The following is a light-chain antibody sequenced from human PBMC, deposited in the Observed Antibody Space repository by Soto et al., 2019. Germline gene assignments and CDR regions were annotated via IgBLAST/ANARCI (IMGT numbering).Light chain of an antibody. CDR3: QVWDTLIDHPVV. V-gene: IGLV3-21*02. CDR1: NIGGQS. J-gene: IGLJ3*02. CDR2: DDR. Sequence: SYVLTQPPSVSVAPGQTARITCGGHNIGGQSVHWCQQRPGQAPVLVVYDDRDRPSGIPERFSGSNSGDAATLTISRVEAGDDADYFCQVWDTLIDHPVVFGGGTKLTVL.